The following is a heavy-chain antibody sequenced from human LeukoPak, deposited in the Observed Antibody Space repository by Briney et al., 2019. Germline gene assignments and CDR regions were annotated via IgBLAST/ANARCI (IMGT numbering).Heavy chain of an antibody. V-gene: IGHV7-4-1*02. D-gene: IGHD3-10*01. J-gene: IGHJ4*02. CDR3: ARVYYDSGISLGY. CDR1: GYRFTNNA. Sequence: ASVNVSCKASGYRFTNNAMNWVRQAPGQGLEWMGWINTNTGNPTYAQDFTGRFVFSLDTSVSTAYLQISSLKAEDTAMYYCARVYYDSGISLGYWGQGTLVTVSS. CDR2: INTNTGNP.